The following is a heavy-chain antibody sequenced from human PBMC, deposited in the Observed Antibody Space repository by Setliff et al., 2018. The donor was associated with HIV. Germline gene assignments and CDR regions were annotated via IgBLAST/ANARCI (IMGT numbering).Heavy chain of an antibody. CDR1: GGTFSSYA. CDR2: IIPIFGTA. V-gene: IGHV1-69*13. Sequence: SVKVSCKASGGTFSSYAISWVRQAPGQGLEWMGGIIPIFGTAHYAQKFQGRVTITADESTSTAYMELSSLRSEDTAVYYCARDLAGSYYLNWFDPWGQGTLVTVSS. CDR3: ARDLAGSYYLNWFDP. D-gene: IGHD3-10*01. J-gene: IGHJ5*02.